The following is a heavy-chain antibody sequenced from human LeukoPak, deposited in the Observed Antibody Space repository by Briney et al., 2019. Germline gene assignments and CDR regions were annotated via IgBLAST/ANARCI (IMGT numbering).Heavy chain of an antibody. J-gene: IGHJ4*02. D-gene: IGHD3-9*01. CDR2: IYYSGST. Sequence: SETLSLTCTVSGGSISSYYWSWIRQPPGKGLEGIGYIYYSGSTNYNPSLKSRVTISVDTSKNQFSLKLSSVTAADMSVNYWAAYDILTGYDSFDYWGQGTLVTVSS. CDR1: GGSISSYY. V-gene: IGHV4-59*08. CDR3: AAYDILTGYDSFDY.